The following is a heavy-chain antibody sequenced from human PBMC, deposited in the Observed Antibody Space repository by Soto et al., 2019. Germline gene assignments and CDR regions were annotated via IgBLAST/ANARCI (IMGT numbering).Heavy chain of an antibody. D-gene: IGHD6-19*01. Sequence: GGSLRLSCAASGFTFSSYAMTWVRQAPGKGLEWVSGISGSGASNNYADSVKGRFTISRDNSKNTLYLQMNTLRAEDTAVYYCAKGGRQWLVTSDFNYWGQGALVTVSS. J-gene: IGHJ4*02. CDR3: AKGGRQWLVTSDFNY. CDR1: GFTFSSYA. CDR2: ISGSGASN. V-gene: IGHV3-23*01.